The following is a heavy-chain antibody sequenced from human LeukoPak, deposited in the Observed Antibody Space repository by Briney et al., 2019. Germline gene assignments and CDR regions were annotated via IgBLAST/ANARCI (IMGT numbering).Heavy chain of an antibody. CDR2: ISWDGGST. D-gene: IGHD6-6*01. V-gene: IGHV3-43D*03. Sequence: GGSLRLSCAASGFTFDDYAMHWVRQAPGKGLEWVSLISWDGGSTYYADSVKGRFTISRDNSKNSLYLQMNSLRAEDTALYYCARDISSGSSSLEYWGQGTLVTVSS. J-gene: IGHJ4*02. CDR3: ARDISSGSSSLEY. CDR1: GFTFDDYA.